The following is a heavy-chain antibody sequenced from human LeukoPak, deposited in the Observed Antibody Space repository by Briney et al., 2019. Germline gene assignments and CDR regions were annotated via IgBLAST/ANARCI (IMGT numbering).Heavy chain of an antibody. D-gene: IGHD2-15*01. Sequence: PGGSLRLSCAASGLTVGSNYMSWVRQAPGKGLEWVSIIYSGGSTYYADSVKGRFTISRDNSKNTLYLQMNSLRAEDTAVYYCARAPGYCSGGSCYSLLDYWGQGTLVTVSS. CDR1: GLTVGSNY. CDR3: ARAPGYCSGGSCYSLLDY. V-gene: IGHV3-53*01. J-gene: IGHJ4*02. CDR2: IYSGGST.